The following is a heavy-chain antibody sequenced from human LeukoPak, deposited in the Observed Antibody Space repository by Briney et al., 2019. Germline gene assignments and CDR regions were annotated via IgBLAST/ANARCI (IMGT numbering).Heavy chain of an antibody. CDR3: ARDRYYDFWSGYDY. CDR1: GFTFSTCP. J-gene: IGHJ4*02. V-gene: IGHV3-64*02. D-gene: IGHD3-3*01. Sequence: GGSLRLSCVAFGFTFSTCPMYWVRQAPGKGLELVSSINSNGGRTYYADSMKGRFTISRDNSKNTLYLQMNSPRAEDTAVYYCARDRYYDFWSGYDYWGQGTLVTVSS. CDR2: INSNGGRT.